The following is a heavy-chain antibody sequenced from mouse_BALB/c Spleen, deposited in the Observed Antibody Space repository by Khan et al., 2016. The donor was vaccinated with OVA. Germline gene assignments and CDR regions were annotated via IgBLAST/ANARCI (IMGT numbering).Heavy chain of an antibody. J-gene: IGHJ2*01. D-gene: IGHD1-2*01. CDR1: GYSITSGYG. CDR2: ISYSGSP. CDR3: ARTARIKY. V-gene: IGHV3-2*02. Sequence: EVQLQESGPGLVKPSQSLSLTCTVTGYSITSGYGWNWIRQFPGNKLEWMGYISYSGSPNYNPSFKSRISITRDTSKNQFFLQLNSGTTEETATYYCARTARIKYWGQGTTLTVSS.